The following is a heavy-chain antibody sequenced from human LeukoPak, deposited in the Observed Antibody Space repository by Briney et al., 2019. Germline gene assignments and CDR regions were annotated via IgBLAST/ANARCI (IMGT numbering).Heavy chain of an antibody. V-gene: IGHV3-11*06. CDR2: ISSSSSYT. D-gene: IGHD3-16*01. Sequence: NPGGSLRLSCAVSGFTFSDYYMSWIRQAPGKGLEWVSYISSSSSYTNYADSVKGRFTISRGNAKNSLYLQMNSLRAEDTAVYYRARDEIMITFGGVPDYWGQGTLVTVSS. CDR3: ARDEIMITFGGVPDY. J-gene: IGHJ4*02. CDR1: GFTFSDYY.